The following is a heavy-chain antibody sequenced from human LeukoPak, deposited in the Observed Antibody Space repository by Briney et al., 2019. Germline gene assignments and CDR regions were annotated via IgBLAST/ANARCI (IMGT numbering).Heavy chain of an antibody. V-gene: IGHV1-2*02. CDR1: GYTFTGYY. CDR3: TRGLCTLASDF. Sequence: ASVKVSCEASGYTFTGYYIHWVRQAPGQGLEWMGWMNPKGGGTNYGQKFQGRVTMTTDTSIDTAYMELTNLRPDDTAVYYCTRGLCTLASDFWGQGTLVTVSS. J-gene: IGHJ4*02. CDR2: MNPKGGGT.